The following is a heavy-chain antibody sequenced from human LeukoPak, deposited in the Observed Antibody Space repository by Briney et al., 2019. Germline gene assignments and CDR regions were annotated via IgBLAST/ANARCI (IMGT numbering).Heavy chain of an antibody. CDR1: GGSISSYY. Sequence: SETLSLTCTVSGGSISSYYWSWIRQPPGKGLEWIGYIYSSGSTNYNPSLKSRITISVDTSKDQFSLKLSSVTAADTAVYYCARFAYCGGHCWYYFDYWGQGSLVTVSS. CDR3: ARFAYCGGHCWYYFDY. V-gene: IGHV4-59*01. J-gene: IGHJ4*02. D-gene: IGHD2-21*02. CDR2: IYSSGST.